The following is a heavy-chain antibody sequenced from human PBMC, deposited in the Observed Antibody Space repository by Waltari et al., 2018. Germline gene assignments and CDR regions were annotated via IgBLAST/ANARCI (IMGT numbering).Heavy chain of an antibody. CDR2: IIPIFGTA. CDR1: GGTFSSYA. V-gene: IGHV1-69*01. CDR3: ARGGVVVAATTRHAFDI. J-gene: IGHJ3*02. D-gene: IGHD2-15*01. Sequence: VQLVQSGAEVKKPGSSVKVSCKASGGTFSSYAISWVRQAPGQGLEWMGGIIPIFGTANYAQKFQGRVTITTDESTSTAYMELSSLRSEDTAVYYCARGGVVVAATTRHAFDIWGQGTMVTVSS.